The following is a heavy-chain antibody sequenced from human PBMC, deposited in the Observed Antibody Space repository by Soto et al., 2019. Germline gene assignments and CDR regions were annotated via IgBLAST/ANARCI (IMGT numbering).Heavy chain of an antibody. CDR2: ISPMSGAA. V-gene: IGHV1-69*19. Sequence: QVQLVQSGAEMKKPGSSVKVSCQSSGGTFNTYAMNWVRQAPGQGPEWMGDISPMSGAANYAPKFQGRFTITADESTGTSYMQLSSLTSEDTALYFCAREVQVHTPAFVYWGQGTLVTVSS. D-gene: IGHD3-10*01. CDR1: GGTFNTYA. J-gene: IGHJ4*02. CDR3: AREVQVHTPAFVY.